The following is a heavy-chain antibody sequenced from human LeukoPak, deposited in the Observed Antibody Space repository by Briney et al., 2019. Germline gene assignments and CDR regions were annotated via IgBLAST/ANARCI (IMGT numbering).Heavy chain of an antibody. V-gene: IGHV1-2*02. J-gene: IGHJ5*02. CDR3: ARDKVGATFGWFDP. D-gene: IGHD1-26*01. Sequence: ASVKVSCKASGYTFTGYYMHWVRQAPGQGLEWMGWINPNSGGTNYAQKFQGRVTVTRDTSISTAYMELSRLRSDDTAVYYCARDKVGATFGWFDPWGQGTLVTVSS. CDR2: INPNSGGT. CDR1: GYTFTGYY.